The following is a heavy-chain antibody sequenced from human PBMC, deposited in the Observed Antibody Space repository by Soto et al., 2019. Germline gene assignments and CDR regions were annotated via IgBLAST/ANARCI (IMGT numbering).Heavy chain of an antibody. Sequence: KVSCKASGYTFTSYGISWVRQAPGQGLEWMGWISAYNGNTNYAQKLQGRVTMTTDTSTSTAYMELRSLRSDDTAVYYCASGYEILTGYLVDFDYWGQGTLVTVSS. CDR2: ISAYNGNT. D-gene: IGHD3-9*01. J-gene: IGHJ4*02. CDR1: GYTFTSYG. V-gene: IGHV1-18*01. CDR3: ASGYEILTGYLVDFDY.